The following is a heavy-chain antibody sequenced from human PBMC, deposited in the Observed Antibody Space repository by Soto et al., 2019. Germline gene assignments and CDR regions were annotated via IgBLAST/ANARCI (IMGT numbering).Heavy chain of an antibody. CDR2: ISWNSGGI. J-gene: IGHJ4*02. Sequence: EVQLVESGGGLVQPGRSLRLSCAGSGFTFDDYAMHWVRQVPGKGLEWVSGISWNSGGIGFADSVKGRFTISRDNAKNALDLQMDSLRPEDTGFYYCVKSWGVFGSASFFDHWGKGALVTVSS. D-gene: IGHD3-16*01. CDR1: GFTFDDYA. CDR3: VKSWGVFGSASFFDH. V-gene: IGHV3-9*01.